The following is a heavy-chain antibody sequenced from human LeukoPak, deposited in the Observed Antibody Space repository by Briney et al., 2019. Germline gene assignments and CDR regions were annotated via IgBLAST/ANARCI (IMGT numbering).Heavy chain of an antibody. CDR3: ARDGSSGWYWVDY. Sequence: GGSLRLSCAASGFTFSSYGMHWVRQAPGKGLEWVAVIWYDGSNKYYADSVKGRFTITRDNSKNTLYLQMNSLRAEDTAVYYCARDGSSGWYWVDYWGQGTLVTVSS. D-gene: IGHD6-19*01. CDR1: GFTFSSYG. CDR2: IWYDGSNK. J-gene: IGHJ4*02. V-gene: IGHV3-33*01.